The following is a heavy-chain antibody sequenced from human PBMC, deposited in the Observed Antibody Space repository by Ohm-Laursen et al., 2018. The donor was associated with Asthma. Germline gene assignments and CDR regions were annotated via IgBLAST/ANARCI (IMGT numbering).Heavy chain of an antibody. J-gene: IGHJ4*02. CDR3: ARKAGSCITSNCYSLDF. CDR1: GGTLGTSV. CDR2: INSVFGTS. V-gene: IGHV1-69*01. D-gene: IGHD2-15*01. Sequence: SSVKVSCKSLGGTLGTSVIGWVRQAPGQGLEWLGGINSVFGTSTYAQKFHDGFTITADESTSTVYMTLSSLTSEDTAVYYCARKAGSCITSNCYSLDFWGQGTLITVSS.